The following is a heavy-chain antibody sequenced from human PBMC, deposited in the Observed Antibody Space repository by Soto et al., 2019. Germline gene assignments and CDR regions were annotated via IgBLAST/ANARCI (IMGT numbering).Heavy chain of an antibody. CDR3: VRFGGAAAGPGDY. V-gene: IGHV3-48*03. CDR2: ISSSGTTI. D-gene: IGHD6-13*01. Sequence: GGSLRLSCVASEFTFSSYEMNWVRQAPGKGLEWVSYISSSGTTIYYTDSVKGRFTISRDNAKKSLYLQMNSLRAEGTAVYYCVRFGGAAAGPGDYWGQGTLVTVSS. J-gene: IGHJ4*02. CDR1: EFTFSSYE.